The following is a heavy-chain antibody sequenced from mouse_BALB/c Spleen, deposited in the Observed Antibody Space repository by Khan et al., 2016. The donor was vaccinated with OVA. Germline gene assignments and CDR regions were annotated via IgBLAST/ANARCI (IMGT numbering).Heavy chain of an antibody. J-gene: IGHJ2*01. D-gene: IGHD1-3*01. CDR1: GFSLTSYG. CDR3: SRLEDI. CDR2: IWAGGST. V-gene: IGHV2-9*02. Sequence: VQLVESGPGLVAPSQSLSITCTVSGFSLTSYGVHWVRQPPGKGLEWLGVIWAGGSTNYNSALMSRLSISKDNSKSQVFLKMDSQQTDDTAMYYCSRLEDIWGQGTTLTVSS.